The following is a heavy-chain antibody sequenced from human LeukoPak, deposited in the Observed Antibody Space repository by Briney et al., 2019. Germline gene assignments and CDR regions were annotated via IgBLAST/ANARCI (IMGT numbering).Heavy chain of an antibody. Sequence: GGSLRLSCAASGFTFSSYAMHWVRQAPGKGLEWVAVISYDGSNKYYADSVKGRFTISRDNSKNTLYLQMNSLRAEDTAVYYCARAIRYNFDHWGQGTLVTVSS. CDR3: ARAIRYNFDH. J-gene: IGHJ4*02. D-gene: IGHD3-9*01. V-gene: IGHV3-30-3*01. CDR2: ISYDGSNK. CDR1: GFTFSSYA.